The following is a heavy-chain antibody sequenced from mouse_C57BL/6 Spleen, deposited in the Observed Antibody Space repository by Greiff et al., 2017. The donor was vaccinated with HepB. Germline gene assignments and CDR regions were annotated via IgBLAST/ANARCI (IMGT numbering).Heavy chain of an antibody. CDR3: ARDVGLYSNYGYAMDY. J-gene: IGHJ4*01. Sequence: EVHLVESGGGLVKPGGSLKLSCAASGFTFSSYAMSWVRQTPEKRLEWVATISDGGSYTYYPDNVKGRFTISRDNAKNNLYLQMSHLKSEDTAMYYCARDVGLYSNYGYAMDYWGQGTSVTVSS. D-gene: IGHD2-5*01. CDR1: GFTFSSYA. V-gene: IGHV5-4*01. CDR2: ISDGGSYT.